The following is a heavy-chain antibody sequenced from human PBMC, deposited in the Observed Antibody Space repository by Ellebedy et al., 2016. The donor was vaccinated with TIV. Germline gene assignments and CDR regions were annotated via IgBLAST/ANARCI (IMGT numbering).Heavy chain of an antibody. V-gene: IGHV1-58*02. CDR3: AATNGSYRSMLLAGPLDDAFDI. D-gene: IGHD1-26*01. J-gene: IGHJ3*02. CDR2: IVVGSGNT. CDR1: GFTFTSSA. Sequence: AASVKVSCKASGFTFTSSAMQWVRQARGQRLEWIGWIVVGSGNTNYAQKFQERVTITRDMSTSTAYMELSSLRSEDTAGYYCAATNGSYRSMLLAGPLDDAFDIWGQGTMVTVSS.